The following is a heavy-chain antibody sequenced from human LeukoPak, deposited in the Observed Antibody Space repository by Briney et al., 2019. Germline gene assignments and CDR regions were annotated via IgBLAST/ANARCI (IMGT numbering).Heavy chain of an antibody. CDR1: GFTVSSNY. J-gene: IGHJ3*02. V-gene: IGHV3-53*05. D-gene: IGHD6-19*01. CDR3: AREGYSSGWYDAFDI. CDR2: IYSGGST. Sequence: GGSLRLSCAASGFTVSSNYMSWVRQAPGKGLEWVSVIYSGGSTYYADSVKGRFTISRDNSKNTLYLQMNSLRAEDTAVYYCAREGYSSGWYDAFDIWGQGTMVTVSS.